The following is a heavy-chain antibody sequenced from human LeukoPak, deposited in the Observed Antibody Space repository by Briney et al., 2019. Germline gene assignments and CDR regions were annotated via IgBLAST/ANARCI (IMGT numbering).Heavy chain of an antibody. CDR1: GFTLTTYV. J-gene: IGHJ4*02. D-gene: IGHD6-25*01. Sequence: GGSLRLSCAASGFTLTTYVMTWVRQAPGKGLEWVSAISGSGGTTYYADSVKGRFTISRDNAKNSLYLQMNSLRAEDTAVYYCARVTYSSAAYWGQGTLVTVSS. CDR2: ISGSGGTT. CDR3: ARVTYSSAAY. V-gene: IGHV3-23*01.